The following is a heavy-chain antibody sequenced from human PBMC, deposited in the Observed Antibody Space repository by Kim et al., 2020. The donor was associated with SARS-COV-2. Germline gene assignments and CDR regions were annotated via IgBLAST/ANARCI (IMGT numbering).Heavy chain of an antibody. CDR1: GGSISSYY. D-gene: IGHD1-1*01. CDR2: IYYSGST. J-gene: IGHJ6*03. Sequence: GSLSLTCTVSGGSISSYYWSWIRQPPGKGLEWIGYIYYSGSTNYNPSLKSRVTISVDTSKNQFSLKLSSVTAADTAVYYCARAEGNQYYYYYMDVWGKG. V-gene: IGHV4-59*01. CDR3: ARAEGNQYYYYYMDV.